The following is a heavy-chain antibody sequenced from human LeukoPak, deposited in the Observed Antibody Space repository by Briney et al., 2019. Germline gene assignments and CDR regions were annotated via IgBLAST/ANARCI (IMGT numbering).Heavy chain of an antibody. CDR3: ANRDYYGSGSYYAPFDY. J-gene: IGHJ4*02. CDR2: ISGCGGST. CDR1: GFTFSSYA. Sequence: GGSLRLSCAASGFTFSSYAMSWVRQAQGKGLEWVSAISGCGGSTYYADSVKGRFTISRDNSKNTLYLQMNSLRAEDTAVYYCANRDYYGSGSYYAPFDYWGQGTLVTVSS. V-gene: IGHV3-23*01. D-gene: IGHD3-10*01.